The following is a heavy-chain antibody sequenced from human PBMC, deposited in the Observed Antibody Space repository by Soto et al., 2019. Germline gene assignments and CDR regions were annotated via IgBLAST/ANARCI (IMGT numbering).Heavy chain of an antibody. D-gene: IGHD2-8*02. Sequence: GGSLRLSCAASGFTFSSYAMSWVRQAPGKGLEWVSRITVSGGTNYADSVKGRFTISRDSSRNTLYLQMNSLRAEDTALYYCARVQARGVVYILDYWGQGTLVTVS. CDR2: ITVSGGT. V-gene: IGHV3-23*01. CDR1: GFTFSSYA. J-gene: IGHJ4*02. CDR3: ARVQARGVVYILDY.